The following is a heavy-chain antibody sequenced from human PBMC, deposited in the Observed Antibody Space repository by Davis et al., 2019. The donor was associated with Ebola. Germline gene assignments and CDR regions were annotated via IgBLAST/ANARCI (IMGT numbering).Heavy chain of an antibody. D-gene: IGHD3-10*01. CDR2: ISASGGAT. Sequence: GESLKISCAASGFLFSSYAMSWVRQAPGRGLEWVSSISASGGATFYADSVKGRIVMSRDNSNDTLYLRMNNLRAEDTATYYCAKDLTSYYGSGDFFDYWGQGILVTVSS. J-gene: IGHJ4*02. CDR3: AKDLTSYYGSGDFFDY. CDR1: GFLFSSYA. V-gene: IGHV3-23*01.